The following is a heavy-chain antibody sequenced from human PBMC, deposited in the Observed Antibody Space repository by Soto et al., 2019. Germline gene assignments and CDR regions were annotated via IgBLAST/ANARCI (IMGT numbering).Heavy chain of an antibody. D-gene: IGHD4-17*01. CDR3: ARDGGTVTTLPRY. CDR2: IIPIFGTA. Sequence: WPSVKVSCKASGGTFSSYAISWVRQAPGQGLEWMGGIIPIFGTANYAQKFQGRVTITADKSTSTAYMELSSLRSEDTAVYYCARDGGTVTTLPRYWGQGTLVTVSS. J-gene: IGHJ4*02. CDR1: GGTFSSYA. V-gene: IGHV1-69*06.